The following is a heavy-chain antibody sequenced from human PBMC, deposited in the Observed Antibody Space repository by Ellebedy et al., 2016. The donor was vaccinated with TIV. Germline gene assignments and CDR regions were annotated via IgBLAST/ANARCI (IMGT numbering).Heavy chain of an antibody. CDR2: INPNSGGT. V-gene: IGHV1-2*02. D-gene: IGHD3-22*01. Sequence: ASVKVSCKASGYTIIGYYMHWVRQAPGQGLEWMGWINPNSGGTNYAQNFQGRVTMTRDTSISTAHMELSRLRSDDTAVYYCATTYYYESSGYWGMDVWGQGTTVTVSS. CDR1: GYTIIGYY. CDR3: ATTYYYESSGYWGMDV. J-gene: IGHJ6*02.